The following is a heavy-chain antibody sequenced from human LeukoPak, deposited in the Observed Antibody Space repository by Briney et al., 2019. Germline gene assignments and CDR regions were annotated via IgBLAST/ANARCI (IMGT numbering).Heavy chain of an antibody. Sequence: ASVKVSCKASGYTFTSYYMHWVRQAPGQGLEWMGIINPSGGSTSYAQKFQGRVTMTRDTSTSTVYMELSSLRSEDTAVYYSARSVVVVTSHYYYYYGMDVWGQGTTVTVSS. CDR1: GYTFTSYY. CDR3: ARSVVVVTSHYYYYYGMDV. V-gene: IGHV1-46*01. J-gene: IGHJ6*02. CDR2: INPSGGST. D-gene: IGHD3-22*01.